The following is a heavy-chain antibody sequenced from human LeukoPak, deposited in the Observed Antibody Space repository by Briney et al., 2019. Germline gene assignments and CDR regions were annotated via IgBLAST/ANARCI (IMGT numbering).Heavy chain of an antibody. CDR3: ASSRVFGYYYYMDV. CDR2: INPNSGGT. J-gene: IGHJ6*03. CDR1: GYTFTGYY. Sequence: GASVKVSCKASGYTFTGYYMHWVRQAPGQGREGMGWINPNSGGTNYAQTFQGRVTMTRDTSISTAYMELSRLRSDDTAVYYCASSRVFGYYYYMDVWGKGTTVTVSS. V-gene: IGHV1-2*02. D-gene: IGHD3-16*01.